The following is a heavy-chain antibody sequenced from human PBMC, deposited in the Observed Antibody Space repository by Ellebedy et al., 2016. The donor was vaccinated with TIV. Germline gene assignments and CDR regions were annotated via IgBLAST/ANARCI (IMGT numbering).Heavy chain of an antibody. CDR3: ASADTPDAFDI. V-gene: IGHV1-18*01. Sequence: AASVKVSCKASGYPFTTYGIVWLRQAPGQGPEWMGRITTYNGDTKYAQKFRGRVTMTTDTATSTAYMELKSLKSDDTAVYYCASADTPDAFDIWGQGTMVTVSS. J-gene: IGHJ3*02. CDR1: GYPFTTYG. CDR2: ITTYNGDT. D-gene: IGHD2-15*01.